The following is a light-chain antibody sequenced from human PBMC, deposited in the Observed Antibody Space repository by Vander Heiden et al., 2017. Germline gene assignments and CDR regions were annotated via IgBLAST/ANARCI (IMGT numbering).Light chain of an antibody. J-gene: IGLJ1*01. V-gene: IGLV3-1*01. CDR2: QDT. CDR1: KLGNKY. Sequence: SYELTQSPSVSVSPGQTTSITCSGDKLGNKYSSWYQQKPGQSPVLVIYQDTKRPSGIPERFSGSNSGNTATLTISGTQAMDEADYYCQAWDSTSYVFGTGTKVTVL. CDR3: QAWDSTSYV.